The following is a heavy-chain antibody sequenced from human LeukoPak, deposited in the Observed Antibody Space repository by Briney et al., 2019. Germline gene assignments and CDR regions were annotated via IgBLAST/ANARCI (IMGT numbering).Heavy chain of an antibody. CDR3: ARDSAYYDSSGLTYAFDI. J-gene: IGHJ3*02. D-gene: IGHD3-22*01. V-gene: IGHV4-31*03. CDR1: GGSISSGGYY. CDR2: IYYSGST. Sequence: PSETLSLTCTVPGGSISSGGYYWSWIRQHPGKGLEWIGYIYYSGSTYYNPSLKSRVTISVDTSKNQFSLKLSSVTAADTAVYYCARDSAYYDSSGLTYAFDIWGQGTMVTVSS.